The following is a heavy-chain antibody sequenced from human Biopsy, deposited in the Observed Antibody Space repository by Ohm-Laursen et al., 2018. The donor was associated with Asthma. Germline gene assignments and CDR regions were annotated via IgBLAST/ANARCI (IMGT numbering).Heavy chain of an antibody. V-gene: IGHV4-31*03. Sequence: TLSLTCTVSYGSITSGGYYWTWIRQHPGKGLGRNGIIYYSGTTYYNPAHKSRVSISIDTSKNQYFLKLSSVTAADTAVYYCARAQDYYDSRGYYRSFDYWGQGTLVTVSS. CDR1: YGSITSGGYY. CDR2: IYYSGTT. J-gene: IGHJ4*02. CDR3: ARAQDYYDSRGYYRSFDY. D-gene: IGHD3-22*01.